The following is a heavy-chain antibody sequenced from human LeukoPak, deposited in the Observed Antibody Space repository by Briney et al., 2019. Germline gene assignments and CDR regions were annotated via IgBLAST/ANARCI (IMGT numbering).Heavy chain of an antibody. CDR1: GFIFSSYA. Sequence: GGSPRLSCAASGFIFSSYAMSWVRQAPGKGLEWVSTIDGSGSGTYYADSVKGRFTISRDDSKNTLYLQMNNLRVEDTAVYYCAKGRSSSSRGSFNYWGQGTLVTVSS. V-gene: IGHV3-23*01. CDR2: IDGSGSGT. D-gene: IGHD6-13*01. J-gene: IGHJ4*02. CDR3: AKGRSSSSRGSFNY.